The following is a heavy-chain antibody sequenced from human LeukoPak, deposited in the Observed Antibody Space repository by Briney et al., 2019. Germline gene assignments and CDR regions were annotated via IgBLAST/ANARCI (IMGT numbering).Heavy chain of an antibody. D-gene: IGHD1-26*01. CDR2: IYYSGST. J-gene: IGHJ3*02. CDR1: GGSISSGDYY. V-gene: IGHV4-30-4*08. Sequence: SQTLSLTCTVSGGSISSGDYYWSWIRQPPGKGLEWIGYIYYSGSTYYNPSLKSRVTISVDTSKNQFSLKLSSVTAADTAVYYCARESPSELLKAFDIWGQGTMVTVSS. CDR3: ARESPSELLKAFDI.